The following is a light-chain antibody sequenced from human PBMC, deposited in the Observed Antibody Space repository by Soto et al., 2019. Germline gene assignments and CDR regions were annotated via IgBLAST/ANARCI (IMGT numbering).Light chain of an antibody. Sequence: QSALTQPPSVSGAPGQRVTISCTGSSSNIGAGYDVHWYQQLPGTAPKLLIYGNSNRPSGVPVRFSGSKSGTSASLAITGLRAEDEADYYCQSYDSSLSGWVFGGGTKLTVL. V-gene: IGLV1-40*01. CDR3: QSYDSSLSGWV. CDR2: GNS. CDR1: SSNIGAGYD. J-gene: IGLJ3*02.